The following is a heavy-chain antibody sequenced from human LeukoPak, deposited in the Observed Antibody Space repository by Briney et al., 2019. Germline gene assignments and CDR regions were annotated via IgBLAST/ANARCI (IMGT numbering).Heavy chain of an antibody. CDR1: GYTFPSYG. Sequence: ASVKVSCKASGYTFPSYGISWVRQAPGQGLEWMGWISPYNGNTNYAQKLQGRVTMTTDTSTGTAYMELRSLRSDDTAVYYCARSSFGASESRWPLDYWGQGTLVTVSS. V-gene: IGHV1-18*01. CDR3: ARSSFGASESRWPLDY. J-gene: IGHJ4*02. CDR2: ISPYNGNT. D-gene: IGHD4-23*01.